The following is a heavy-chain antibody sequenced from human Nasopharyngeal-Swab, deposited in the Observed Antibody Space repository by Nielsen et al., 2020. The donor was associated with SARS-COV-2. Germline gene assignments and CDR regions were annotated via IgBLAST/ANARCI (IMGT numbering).Heavy chain of an antibody. Sequence: WIRQPPGKGLEWIGSIYYSGSTYYNPSLKSRVIISVDTSKNQFSLKLSSVTAADTAVYHCARIFPYSSSWYGKYYFDYWGQGTLVTVSS. D-gene: IGHD6-13*01. CDR2: IYYSGST. J-gene: IGHJ4*02. CDR3: ARIFPYSSSWYGKYYFDY. V-gene: IGHV4-39*01.